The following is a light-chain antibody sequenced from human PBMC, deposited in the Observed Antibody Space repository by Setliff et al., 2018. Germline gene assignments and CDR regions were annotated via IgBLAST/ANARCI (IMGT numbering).Light chain of an antibody. V-gene: IGLV3-21*01. CDR3: QVWDRDSDCVV. CDR2: YDK. CDR1: NIEDKN. J-gene: IGLJ2*01. Sequence: SYELTQPPSVSVAPGKTARISCAGNNIEDKNVNWYQQQPGQAPVLVIYYDKDRPAGVPERFSGSNSGSTATLTISRVEAGDEADYFCQVWDRDSDCVVFGGGTKVTVL.